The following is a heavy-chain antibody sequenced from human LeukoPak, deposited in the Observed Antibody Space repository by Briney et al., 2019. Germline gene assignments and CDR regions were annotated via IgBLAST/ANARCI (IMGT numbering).Heavy chain of an antibody. CDR2: IKQDGSEK. CDR3: ARGDYSSSWYPYYYYYMDV. Sequence: GGSLRLSCAASGFTFSSYWMSWVRQAPGKGLEWVANIKQDGSEKYYVDSVKGRFTISRDNAKNSLYLRMNSLRAEDTAVYYCARGDYSSSWYPYYYYYMDVWGKGTTVTVSS. D-gene: IGHD6-13*01. CDR1: GFTFSSYW. V-gene: IGHV3-7*01. J-gene: IGHJ6*03.